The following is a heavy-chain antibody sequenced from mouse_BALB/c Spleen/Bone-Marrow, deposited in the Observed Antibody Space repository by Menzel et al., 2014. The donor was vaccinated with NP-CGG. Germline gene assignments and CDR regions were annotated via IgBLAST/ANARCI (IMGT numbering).Heavy chain of an antibody. CDR3: ARAAYYRYDEGAWFAY. Sequence: QVQLQQSGAELARPGASVKTSYKASGYTFTSYTMHWVKQRPGQGLEWIGYINPSSGYTNYNQKFKDKATLTADKSSSTAYMQLSSLTSEDSAVYYCARAAYYRYDEGAWFAYWGQGTLVTVSA. D-gene: IGHD2-14*01. V-gene: IGHV1-4*01. CDR2: INPSSGYT. CDR1: GYTFTSYT. J-gene: IGHJ3*01.